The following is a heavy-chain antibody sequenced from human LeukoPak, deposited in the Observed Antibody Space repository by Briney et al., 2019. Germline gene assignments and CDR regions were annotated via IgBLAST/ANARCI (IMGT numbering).Heavy chain of an antibody. V-gene: IGHV4-59*12. D-gene: IGHD1-26*01. J-gene: IGHJ4*02. CDR3: ARDLKGGSYFDY. CDR1: GGSISSYY. CDR2: IYYSGST. Sequence: SETLSLTCTVSGGSISSYYWSWIRQPPGKVLEWIGYIYYSGSTNYNPSLKSRVTISVDTSKNQFSLKLSSVTAADTAVYYCARDLKGGSYFDYWGQGTLVTVSS.